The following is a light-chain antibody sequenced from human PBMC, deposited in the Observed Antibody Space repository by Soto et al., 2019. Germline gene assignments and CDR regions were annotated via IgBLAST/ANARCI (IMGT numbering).Light chain of an antibody. CDR2: EAS. CDR1: QTIGSW. CDR3: QQYNSYLWT. V-gene: IGKV1-5*03. J-gene: IGKJ1*01. Sequence: DIQMTQSPSTLSGSVGDRVTITCRASQTIGSWLAWYQQKPGKAPKLLIYEASTLKSGVPSRFSGSGSGTEFTLTISSLQPDDFATYYCQQYNSYLWTFGQGTKVDIK.